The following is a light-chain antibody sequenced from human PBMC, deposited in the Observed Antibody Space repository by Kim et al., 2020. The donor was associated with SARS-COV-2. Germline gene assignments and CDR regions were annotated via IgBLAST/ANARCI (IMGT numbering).Light chain of an antibody. V-gene: IGLV1-44*01. Sequence: QSVLTQSPSAASGTPGQSVTISCSGGRSNIGGNIVNWYQKLPGMAPKLVIYGYNERPSGVPDRFSGSKSGTSASLVISGLQSEDEADYYCAAWDDSLNGVVFGGGTQLTVL. CDR1: RSNIGGNI. J-gene: IGLJ2*01. CDR2: GYN. CDR3: AAWDDSLNGVV.